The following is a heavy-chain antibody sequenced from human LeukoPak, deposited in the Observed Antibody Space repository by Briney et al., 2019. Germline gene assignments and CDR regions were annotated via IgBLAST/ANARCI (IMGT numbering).Heavy chain of an antibody. Sequence: ASVKVSCKASGYTFTGYYMHWVRQATGQGLEWMGWINPNSGGTNYAQKFQGRVTMTRDTSISTAYMELSRLRSDDTAVYYCARGVTTTIPPIYWGQGTLVTVSS. CDR3: ARGVTTTIPPIY. CDR2: INPNSGGT. V-gene: IGHV1-2*02. D-gene: IGHD4-17*01. CDR1: GYTFTGYY. J-gene: IGHJ4*02.